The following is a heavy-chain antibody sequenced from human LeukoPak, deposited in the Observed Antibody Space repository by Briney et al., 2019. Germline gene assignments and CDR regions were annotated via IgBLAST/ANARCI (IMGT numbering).Heavy chain of an antibody. CDR1: GFTFSDYF. V-gene: IGHV3-11*04. D-gene: IGHD3-22*01. CDR2: ISTDGDCV. Sequence: GGSVRLSCAASGFTFSDYFMTWIRQTPGKGLEWISYISTDGDCVYYADSVRGRFTISRDNAKNSLYLQMTFLRAEDTAVYYCVVGSSCCYTHGFYFDYWGQGALVAVS. J-gene: IGHJ4*02. CDR3: VVGSSCCYTHGFYFDY.